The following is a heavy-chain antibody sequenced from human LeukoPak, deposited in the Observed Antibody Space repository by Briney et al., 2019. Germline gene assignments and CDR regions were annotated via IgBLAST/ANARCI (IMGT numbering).Heavy chain of an antibody. CDR3: ARLAMVRGVDPDY. CDR2: IDPSDSYT. V-gene: IGHV5-10-1*01. CDR1: GYGFTSFW. D-gene: IGHD3-10*01. Sequence: GESLKISCKGSGYGFTSFWITWVRQMPGKGLEWMGKIDPSDSYTNYSPSFQGHVTISADKSISTAYLQWSSLKASDTAMYYCARLAMVRGVDPDYWGQGTLVTVSS. J-gene: IGHJ4*02.